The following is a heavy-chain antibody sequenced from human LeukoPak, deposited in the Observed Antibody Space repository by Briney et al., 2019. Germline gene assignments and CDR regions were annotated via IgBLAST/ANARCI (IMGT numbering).Heavy chain of an antibody. V-gene: IGHV3-30-3*01. CDR2: ISYDGYNK. CDR3: AREFPGDGLDY. D-gene: IGHD5-24*01. CDR1: GFTFSSYA. J-gene: IGHJ4*02. Sequence: GGSLRLSCAASGFTFSSYAMHWVRQAPGKGLEWVAFISYDGYNKYYADSVKGRFTISRDNSKNTLYLQMNSLRAEDTAVYYCAREFPGDGLDYWGQGTLVTVSS.